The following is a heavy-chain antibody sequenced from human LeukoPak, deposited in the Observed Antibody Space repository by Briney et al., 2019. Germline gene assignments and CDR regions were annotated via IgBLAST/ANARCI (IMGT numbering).Heavy chain of an antibody. CDR2: FYHGGST. D-gene: IGHD1-26*01. CDR3: ARDGSRWFDP. CDR1: GYSISSGYY. J-gene: IGHJ5*02. V-gene: IGHV4-38-2*02. Sequence: SETLSLTRSVSGYSISSGYYWGWIRQPPGEGLEWIGSFYHGGSTYYNPSLKSRVTISVDTSKNQFSLKLISVTAADTAVYYCARDGSRWFDPWGQGTLVTVSS.